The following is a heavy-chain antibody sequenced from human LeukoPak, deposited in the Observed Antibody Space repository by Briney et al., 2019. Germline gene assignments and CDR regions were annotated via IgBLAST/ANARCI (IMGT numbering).Heavy chain of an antibody. J-gene: IGHJ4*02. CDR1: GGSISRSNW. CDR3: ARGTSGWFSHFDY. Sequence: SGTLSLTCAVSGGSISRSNWWSWVRQPPGKGLEWIGEIYHSGSTNYNPSFKSRVTISVDKSKNQFSLKLNSVTAADTAVYYCARGTSGWFSHFDYWGQGTLVTVSS. CDR2: IYHSGST. D-gene: IGHD6-19*01. V-gene: IGHV4-4*02.